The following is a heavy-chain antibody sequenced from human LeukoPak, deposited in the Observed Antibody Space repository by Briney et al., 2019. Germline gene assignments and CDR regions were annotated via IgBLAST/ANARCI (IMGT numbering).Heavy chain of an antibody. CDR1: GFTFSSYA. CDR3: AKVHSSPPWGAGSFAY. D-gene: IGHD6-13*01. Sequence: PGGSLRLSCAASGFTFSSYAMSWVRQAPGKGLEWVSAISGSGGSTYYADSVKGRFTISRDNSKNTLYLQMNSLRAEDTAVYYCAKVHSSPPWGAGSFAYWGQGTLVTDSS. J-gene: IGHJ4*02. CDR2: ISGSGGST. V-gene: IGHV3-23*01.